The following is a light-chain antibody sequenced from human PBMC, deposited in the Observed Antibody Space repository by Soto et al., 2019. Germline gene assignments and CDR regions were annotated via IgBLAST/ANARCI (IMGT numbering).Light chain of an antibody. Sequence: DIQLTQSPSSLSSSVGDRATITCRASQGISNYLVWYQQKPGKVPKRLIYAAYALQSGVQSRFSGSGSGTDFTLTIRSLQPEDVATYYCKKYNSAPRTFGGGTKVDIK. CDR2: AAY. V-gene: IGKV1-27*01. CDR1: QGISNY. J-gene: IGKJ4*01. CDR3: KKYNSAPRT.